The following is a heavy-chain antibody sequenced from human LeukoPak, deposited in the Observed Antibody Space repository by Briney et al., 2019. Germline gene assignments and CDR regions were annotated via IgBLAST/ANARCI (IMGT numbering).Heavy chain of an antibody. CDR2: IYHSGST. CDR1: GYSISSGYY. V-gene: IGHV4-38-2*02. CDR3: ARVARGTAMAY. D-gene: IGHD5-18*01. J-gene: IGHJ1*01. Sequence: SETLSLTCTVSGYSISSGYYWGWIRQLPGKGLEWLGSIYHSGSTYYNPSLKSRVTISVDTSKNQFSLRLSSVTVADMAVYYCARVARGTAMAYWGQGTLVTVSS.